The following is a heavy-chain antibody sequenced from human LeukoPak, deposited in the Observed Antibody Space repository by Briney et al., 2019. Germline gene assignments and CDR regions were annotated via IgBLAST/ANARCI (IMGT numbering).Heavy chain of an antibody. CDR1: GFTFSSYA. V-gene: IGHV3-30-3*01. Sequence: GGSLRLSCAASGFTFSSYAMHWVRQAPGKGLEWVAVISYDGSNKYYADSVKGRFTISRDNSKNTLYLQMNSLRAEDTAVYYCAKAAGYSSGSYADYWGQGTLVTVSS. D-gene: IGHD6-19*01. J-gene: IGHJ4*02. CDR2: ISYDGSNK. CDR3: AKAAGYSSGSYADY.